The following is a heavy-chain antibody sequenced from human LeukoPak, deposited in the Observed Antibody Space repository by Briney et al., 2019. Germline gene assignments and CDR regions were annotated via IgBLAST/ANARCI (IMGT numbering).Heavy chain of an antibody. J-gene: IGHJ4*02. CDR1: GGTFSSYA. CDR2: IIPIFGTA. Sequence: ASVKVSSKAYGGTFSSYAISGVLQARGQGLEWMGGIIPIFGTANYAQKFQGRVTITADKSTSTAYMELSSLRSEDTALYYCAIPSGSSYYSDYCGQATLVTVSS. V-gene: IGHV1-69*06. CDR3: AIPSGSSYYSDY. D-gene: IGHD2-15*01.